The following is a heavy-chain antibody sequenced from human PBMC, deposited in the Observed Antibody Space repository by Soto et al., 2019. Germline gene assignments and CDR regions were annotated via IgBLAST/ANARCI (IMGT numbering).Heavy chain of an antibody. V-gene: IGHV3-23*01. CDR1: GFTLGTYV. Sequence: EVQLLESGGGLVQTGGSLRLSCAASGFTLGTYVMTWVRQAPGKGLEWVSAISGSGGSTNYADPVKGRFTISRDNTKNTLNLQMNSLRVEDTAVYYCATDRKGAYCSGGTCYSFDYWGQGTLVTVPS. J-gene: IGHJ4*02. D-gene: IGHD2-15*01. CDR2: ISGSGGST. CDR3: ATDRKGAYCSGGTCYSFDY.